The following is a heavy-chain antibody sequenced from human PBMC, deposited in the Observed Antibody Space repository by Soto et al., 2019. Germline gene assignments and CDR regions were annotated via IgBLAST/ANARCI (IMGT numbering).Heavy chain of an antibody. Sequence: QVQLVESGGGVVQPGRSLRLSCAASGFTFSSYAMHWVRQAPGKGLEWVAVISYDGSNKYYADSVKGRFTISRDNSKNTLYLQMNSLRAEDTAVYYCARDLDSSSNYGMDVWGQGTTVTVSS. V-gene: IGHV3-30-3*01. CDR3: ARDLDSSSNYGMDV. D-gene: IGHD6-6*01. CDR2: ISYDGSNK. CDR1: GFTFSSYA. J-gene: IGHJ6*02.